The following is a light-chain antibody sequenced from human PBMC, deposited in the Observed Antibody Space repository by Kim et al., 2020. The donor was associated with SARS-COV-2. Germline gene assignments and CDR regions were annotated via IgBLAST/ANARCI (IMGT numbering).Light chain of an antibody. J-gene: IGKJ1*01. CDR3: QQSYSIPGT. V-gene: IGKV1-39*01. CDR2: SAS. CDR1: QSIKIY. Sequence: DTQMTQSPSSLSASVGDRVTITCRASQSIKIYLNWYQQKPGKAPKLLIYSASSLKSGVPSRFSGSGSGTDFTLTISSLQPEDFATYYCQQSYSIPGTFGQGTKLEIK.